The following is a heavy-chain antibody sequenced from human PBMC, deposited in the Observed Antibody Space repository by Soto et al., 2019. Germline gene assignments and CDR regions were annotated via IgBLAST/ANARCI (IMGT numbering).Heavy chain of an antibody. J-gene: IGHJ5*02. CDR3: ARVEPAYVLVYGWFAP. CDR2: IKQDGSEK. D-gene: IGHD4-17*01. CDR1: GFTFSSYW. Sequence: GGSLRLSCAASGFTFSSYWMSWVRQAPGKGLEWVANIKQDGSEKYYVDSVKGRFTISRDNAKNSLYLQMNSLRAEDTAVYYCARVEPAYVLVYGWFAPWGQGSMVTVAS. V-gene: IGHV3-7*01.